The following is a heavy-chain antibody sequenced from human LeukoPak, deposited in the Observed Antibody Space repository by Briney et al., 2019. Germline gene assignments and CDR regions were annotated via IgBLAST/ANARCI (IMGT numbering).Heavy chain of an antibody. D-gene: IGHD5-12*01. V-gene: IGHV1-2*02. J-gene: IGHJ4*02. CDR3: ARAIAATTADDY. CDR1: GYTFTGYY. CDR2: TNPNSGGT. Sequence: ASVKVSCKASGYTFTGYYMHWVRQAPGQGLEWMGWTNPNSGGTNYAQKFQGRVTMTRDTSISTAYMELSRLRSDDTAVYYCARAIAATTADDYWGQGTLVTVSS.